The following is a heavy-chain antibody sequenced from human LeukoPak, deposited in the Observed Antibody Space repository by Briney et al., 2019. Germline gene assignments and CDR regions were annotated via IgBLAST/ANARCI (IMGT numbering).Heavy chain of an antibody. D-gene: IGHD1/OR15-1a*01. CDR1: GFTFSSYS. J-gene: IGHJ5*02. V-gene: IGHV3-21*01. Sequence: GGSLRLSCAASGFTFSSYSMNCVRQAPGKGLEWVSSISSSSSYICYADSVKGRFTISRDNAKNSLYLQMNRPRAEDTAVYYCARDREAGSTGFDPWGQGTLVTVSS. CDR3: ARDREAGSTGFDP. CDR2: ISSSSSYI.